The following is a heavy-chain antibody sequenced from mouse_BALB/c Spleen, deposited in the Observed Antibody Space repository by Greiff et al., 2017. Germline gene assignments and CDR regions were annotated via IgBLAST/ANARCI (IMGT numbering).Heavy chain of an antibody. V-gene: IGHV1-69*02. CDR1: GYTFTSYW. Sequence: QVQLQQPGAELVRPGASVKLSCKASGYTFTSYWINWVKQRPGQGLEWIGNIYPSDSYTNYNQKFKDKATLTVDKSSSTAYMQLSSPTSEDSAVYYCTRELTGTYWGQGTTLTVSS. J-gene: IGHJ2*01. D-gene: IGHD4-1*01. CDR2: IYPSDSYT. CDR3: TRELTGTY.